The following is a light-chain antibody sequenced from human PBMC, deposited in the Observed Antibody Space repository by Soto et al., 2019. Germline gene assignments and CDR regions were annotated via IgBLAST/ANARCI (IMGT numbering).Light chain of an antibody. Sequence: EIVLTQSPGTLSLSPGERATLSCRASQSVSSSYLAWYQQKPGQAPRPLIYGASSRATGIPDRFSGSGSGTDFTLTISRLEPEDFAVYYCQQYGSSQWTFGQGTKVDIK. CDR3: QQYGSSQWT. V-gene: IGKV3-20*01. CDR1: QSVSSSY. J-gene: IGKJ1*01. CDR2: GAS.